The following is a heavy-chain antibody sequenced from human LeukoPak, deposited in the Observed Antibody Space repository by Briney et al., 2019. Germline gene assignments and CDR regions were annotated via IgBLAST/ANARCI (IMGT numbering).Heavy chain of an antibody. CDR2: ISSSGSYI. CDR1: GFTFSSYS. V-gene: IGHV3-21*01. CDR3: AREGFIYGYTYYFDY. D-gene: IGHD5-12*01. J-gene: IGHJ4*02. Sequence: PGGSLRLSCAASGFTFSSYSMNWVRQAPRKGLEWVSSISSSGSYIYYADSMKGRFTISRDNAKNSLYLQMNSLRAEDTAVYYCAREGFIYGYTYYFDYWGQGTLVTVSS.